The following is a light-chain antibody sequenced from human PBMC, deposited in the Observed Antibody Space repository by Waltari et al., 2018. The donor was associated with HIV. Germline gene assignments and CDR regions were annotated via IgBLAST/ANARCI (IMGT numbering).Light chain of an antibody. Sequence: QSALTQPASVSGSPGQSITISCTGASSDVGDYNYVSWYQQHPGKAPQLMISDVSNRPSVVSNRFSGSKSGNTASLTISGLQAEDEADYYCSSYTGSSTLGVFGTGTRVTVL. CDR2: DVS. V-gene: IGLV2-14*03. J-gene: IGLJ1*01. CDR3: SSYTGSSTLGV. CDR1: SSDVGDYNY.